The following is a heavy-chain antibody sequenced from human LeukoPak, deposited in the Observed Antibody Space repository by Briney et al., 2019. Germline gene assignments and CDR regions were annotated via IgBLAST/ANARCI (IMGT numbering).Heavy chain of an antibody. CDR3: ARDETPTNGYDSYDF. J-gene: IGHJ4*02. Sequence: GGSLRLSCTASEFTFSSYWMHWVRQPPGKGLVWVSRINGDGSSTSYADAVKGRFTISRDNAKNSLYLQMNSLRAEDTAVYYCARDETPTNGYDSYDFWGQGTLVTVST. CDR2: INGDGSST. CDR1: EFTFSSYW. D-gene: IGHD5-12*01. V-gene: IGHV3-74*01.